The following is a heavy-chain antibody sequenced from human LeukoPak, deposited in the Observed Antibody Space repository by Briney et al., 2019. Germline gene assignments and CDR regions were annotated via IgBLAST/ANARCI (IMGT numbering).Heavy chain of an antibody. J-gene: IGHJ5*02. CDR3: ARDRSSGWNGNWFDP. CDR2: ISTSGSTE. V-gene: IGHV3-48*03. Sequence: AGGSLRLSCTDSGFILSSFEMSWVRQAPGKGLEWISYISTSGSTEYYADSVKGRFTISRDNAKKSLYLQMNGLRAEDTAVYYCARDRSSGWNGNWFDPWGQGTLVIVSS. D-gene: IGHD6-19*01. CDR1: GFILSSFE.